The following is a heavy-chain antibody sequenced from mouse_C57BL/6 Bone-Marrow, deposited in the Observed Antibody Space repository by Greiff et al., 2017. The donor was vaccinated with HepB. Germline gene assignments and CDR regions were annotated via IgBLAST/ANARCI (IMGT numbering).Heavy chain of an antibody. D-gene: IGHD1-1*01. CDR2: ISSGSSTI. CDR3: ARGQNYGPYWYFDV. Sequence: EVQGVESGGGLVKPGGSLKLSCAASGFTFSDYGMHWVRQAPEKGLEWVAYISSGSSTIYYADTVKGRFTISRDNAKNTLFLQMTSLRSEDTAMYYCARGQNYGPYWYFDVWGTGTTVTVSS. V-gene: IGHV5-17*01. J-gene: IGHJ1*03. CDR1: GFTFSDYG.